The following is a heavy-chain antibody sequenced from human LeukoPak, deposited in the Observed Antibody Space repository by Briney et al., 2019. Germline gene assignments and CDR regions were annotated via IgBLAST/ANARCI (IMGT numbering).Heavy chain of an antibody. D-gene: IGHD3-22*01. Sequence: SVKVSCKASGGTFSSYAISWVRQAPGQGLEWMGGIIPIFGTANYAQKFQGRVTITTDESTSTAYMELSSLRSEDTAVHYCARAKSMIVVANAFDIWGQGTMVTVSS. CDR2: IIPIFGTA. J-gene: IGHJ3*02. CDR3: ARAKSMIVVANAFDI. CDR1: GGTFSSYA. V-gene: IGHV1-69*05.